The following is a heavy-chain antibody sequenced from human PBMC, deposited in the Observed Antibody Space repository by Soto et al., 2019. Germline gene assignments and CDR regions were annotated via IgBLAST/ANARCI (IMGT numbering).Heavy chain of an antibody. J-gene: IGHJ5*02. Sequence: PGGSLRLSCAASGFTFSSSSMSWVRQVPGKGPEWVSAIDGSSVSFYYADSVKGRFIISRDNSKNTLYLQMNSLRAEDSAVYYCAKGARSASFDPWGQGTLVTVSS. CDR3: AKGARSASFDP. V-gene: IGHV3-23*01. D-gene: IGHD2-15*01. CDR2: IDGSSVSF. CDR1: GFTFSSSS.